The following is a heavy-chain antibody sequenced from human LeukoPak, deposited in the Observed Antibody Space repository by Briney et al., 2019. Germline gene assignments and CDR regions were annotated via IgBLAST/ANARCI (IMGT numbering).Heavy chain of an antibody. CDR2: INHSGST. V-gene: IGHV4-34*01. D-gene: IGHD3-22*01. J-gene: IGHJ4*02. CDR3: ARETDYYDSSGYSHFDY. CDR1: GGSFSGYY. Sequence: SETLSLTCAVYGGSFSGYYWSWIRQPPGKGLEWIGEINHSGSTNYNPSLKSRVTISEDTSKNQFSLKLSSVTAADTAVYYCARETDYYDSSGYSHFDYWGQGTLVTVSS.